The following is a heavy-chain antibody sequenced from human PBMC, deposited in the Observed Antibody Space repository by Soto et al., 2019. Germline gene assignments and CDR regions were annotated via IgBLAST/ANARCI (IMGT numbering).Heavy chain of an antibody. J-gene: IGHJ6*02. CDR3: ARDYEFNWNDVHYYYGMDV. D-gene: IGHD1-20*01. V-gene: IGHV3-23*01. CDR2: ISGSGGST. CDR1: GFTFTNYA. Sequence: PWGSLRLSCAASGFTFTNYAMSWVRQAPGKGLEWVSAISGSGGSTYYADSVKGRFTISRDNSKSTLYLQMNSLRAEDTAVYYCARDYEFNWNDVHYYYGMDVWGQGTTVTVSS.